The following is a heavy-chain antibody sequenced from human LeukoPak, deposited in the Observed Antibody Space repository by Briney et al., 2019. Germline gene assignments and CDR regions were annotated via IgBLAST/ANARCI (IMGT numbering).Heavy chain of an antibody. CDR1: GFTFRTYG. V-gene: IGHV3-33*01. CDR3: ARVSDYSNYFDF. CDR2: IWYDGSTK. D-gene: IGHD4-11*01. Sequence: GGSLRLSCAASGFTFRTYGMHWVRQASGKGLEWVAIIWYDGSTKYYAESVKGRFTISRDNSKNMLYLQMNSLRAEDTAVYYCARVSDYSNYFDFWGQGTLVTVSS. J-gene: IGHJ4*02.